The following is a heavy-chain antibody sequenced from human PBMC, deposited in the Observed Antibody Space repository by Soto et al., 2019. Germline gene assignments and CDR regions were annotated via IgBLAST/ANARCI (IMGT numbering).Heavy chain of an antibody. CDR3: TKGSHYDILTAYHAFDF. D-gene: IGHD3-9*01. Sequence: SLRLSCAASGFTFSNYALNWVRHAPGKGPEWVSGISGGGGGTHYTDSVKGRFTISRDNSKNTVFLQMNSLRAEDTAVYFCTKGSHYDILTAYHAFDFWGPGTLVTVSS. V-gene: IGHV3-23*01. CDR1: GFTFSNYA. CDR2: ISGGGGGT. J-gene: IGHJ4*02.